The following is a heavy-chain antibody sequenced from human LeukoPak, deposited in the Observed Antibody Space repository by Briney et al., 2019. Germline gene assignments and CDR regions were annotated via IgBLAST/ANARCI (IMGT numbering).Heavy chain of an antibody. D-gene: IGHD6-6*01. Sequence: ASVKVSCKASGYTFTSYAMHWVRQAPGQRLEWMGWINADNGNTKYSQDFQGRVTITRDTSASTAYMELNSLRSEDMAVYHCARGSIAATDYWGQGTLVTVSS. J-gene: IGHJ4*02. CDR3: ARGSIAATDY. V-gene: IGHV1-3*03. CDR1: GYTFTSYA. CDR2: INADNGNT.